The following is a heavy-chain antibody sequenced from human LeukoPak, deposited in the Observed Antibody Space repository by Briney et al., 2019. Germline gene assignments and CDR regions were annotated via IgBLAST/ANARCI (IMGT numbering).Heavy chain of an antibody. CDR3: ARRGGSYFVY. CDR1: GGSISSSSYY. V-gene: IGHV4-39*01. J-gene: IGHJ4*02. D-gene: IGHD1-26*01. Sequence: PAETLSLTCTVSGGSISSSSYYWGWLRQPPGKGLEWIGSIYYSGSTYYIPSLKSRVTISVDTSKNQFSLKLSSVTAADTAVYYCARRGGSYFVYWGQGSLVTVSS. CDR2: IYYSGST.